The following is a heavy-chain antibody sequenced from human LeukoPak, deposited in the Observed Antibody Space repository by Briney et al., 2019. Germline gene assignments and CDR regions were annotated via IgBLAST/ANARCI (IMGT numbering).Heavy chain of an antibody. Sequence: AASVKVSCKTSGYTFTTYYMHWVRQAPGQGLEWMGIINPSGGSTSYAQKFQGRVTMTRDMSTSTVYMELSSLRSEDTAVYYCARAGTAVDYWGQGTLVTVSS. V-gene: IGHV1-46*01. CDR1: GYTFTTYY. D-gene: IGHD1-1*01. CDR2: INPSGGST. J-gene: IGHJ4*02. CDR3: ARAGTAVDY.